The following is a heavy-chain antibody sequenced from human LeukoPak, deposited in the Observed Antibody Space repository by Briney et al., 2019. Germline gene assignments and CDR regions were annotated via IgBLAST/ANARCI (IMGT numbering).Heavy chain of an antibody. J-gene: IGHJ6*03. CDR1: GFTFSSYW. CDR3: ARDNSYYYYYYYMDV. Sequence: GGSLRLSCAASGFTFSSYWMSWVRQAPGKGLEWVADIKQDGSEKYYVDSVKGRFTISGDNAKNSLYLQMNSLRAEDTAVYYCARDNSYYYYYYYMDVWGKGTTVTVSS. CDR2: IKQDGSEK. V-gene: IGHV3-7*01. D-gene: IGHD4-23*01.